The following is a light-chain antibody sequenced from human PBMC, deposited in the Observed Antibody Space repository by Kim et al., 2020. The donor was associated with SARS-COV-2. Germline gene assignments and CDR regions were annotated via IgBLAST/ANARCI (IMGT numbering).Light chain of an antibody. V-gene: IGLV3-1*01. CDR1: NLQFKY. Sequence: SYELTQPPSVSVSPGETATISCTGDNLQFKYVCWYQRTAGHSPVLVLYQDNKRPSGIPERFSGSNSGNTATLTIRGTQAMDEADYYCQVWDNSLGVFGAGTQLTVL. CDR3: QVWDNSLGV. J-gene: IGLJ2*01. CDR2: QDN.